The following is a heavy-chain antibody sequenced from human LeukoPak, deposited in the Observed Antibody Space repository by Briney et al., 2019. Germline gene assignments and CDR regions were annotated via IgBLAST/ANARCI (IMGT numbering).Heavy chain of an antibody. D-gene: IGHD1-26*01. CDR2: IKKDGSEK. Sequence: GGSLRLSCAASGFSFSSYWMSRVRQAPGKGLEWVANIKKDGSEKYYVDSVKGRFTISRDNAKTSLYLQMNTLRAEDTAVYYCARAGSPLLDYWGQGTLVTVSS. J-gene: IGHJ4*02. CDR3: ARAGSPLLDY. V-gene: IGHV3-7*04. CDR1: GFSFSSYW.